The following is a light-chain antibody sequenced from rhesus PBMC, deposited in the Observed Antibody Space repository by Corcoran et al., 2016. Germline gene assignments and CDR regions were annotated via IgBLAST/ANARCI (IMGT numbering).Light chain of an antibody. J-gene: IGKJ2*01. V-gene: IGKV3-42*02. Sequence: ETVVTQSPATLSLSPGERATLSCRASQSVGSNLAWSPQNPGQAPKLLSYDQSSRATGIPDRFSGSGSGTEFTLTISSLEPEDVGVYYCQQYNNWNSFGQGTKVEIK. CDR2: DQS. CDR3: QQYNNWNS. CDR1: QSVGSN.